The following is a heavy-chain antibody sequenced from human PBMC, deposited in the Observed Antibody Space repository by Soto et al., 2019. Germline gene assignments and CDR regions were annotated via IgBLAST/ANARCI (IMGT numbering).Heavy chain of an antibody. CDR3: ASALYCSSGAGSFDP. J-gene: IGHJ5*02. CDR2: VYYSGST. CDR1: GDSVRSGNYY. D-gene: IGHD2-15*01. V-gene: IGHV4-61*01. Sequence: QVQLQESGPGLVKPSETLSLTCTVSGDSVRSGNYYWSWIRQPPGKGLEWLGFVYYSGSTNYNPSFKRRVTMSLDTSKNQFARKLSSLTAADTAVYYCASALYCSSGAGSFDPWGQGTLVTVSS.